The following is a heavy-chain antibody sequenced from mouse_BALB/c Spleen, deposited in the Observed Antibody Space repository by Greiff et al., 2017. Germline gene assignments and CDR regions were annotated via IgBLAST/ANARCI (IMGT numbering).Heavy chain of an antibody. J-gene: IGHJ4*01. CDR3: ARNGPYYAMDY. CDR2: IDPANGNT. Sequence: EVQLQESGAELVKPGASVKLSCTASGFNIKDTYMHWVKQRPEQGLEWIGRIDPANGNTKYDPKFQGKATITADTSSNTAYLQLSSLTSEDTAVYYCARNGPYYAMDYWGQGTSVTVSS. V-gene: IGHV14-3*02. CDR1: GFNIKDTY.